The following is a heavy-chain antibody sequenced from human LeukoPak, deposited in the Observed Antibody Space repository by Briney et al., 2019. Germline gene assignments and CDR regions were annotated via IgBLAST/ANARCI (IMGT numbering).Heavy chain of an antibody. Sequence: PGGSLRLSCAASGFTFSTYGMNWVRQAPGKGLEWGALIWYDGSNKYYADSVKGRLTISRDNSKNTLYLQMNSLRAEDTAVYYCAREGPRGNSQFDYWGQGTLVTVSS. CDR1: GFTFSTYG. J-gene: IGHJ4*02. V-gene: IGHV3-33*08. D-gene: IGHD2/OR15-2a*01. CDR3: AREGPRGNSQFDY. CDR2: IWYDGSNK.